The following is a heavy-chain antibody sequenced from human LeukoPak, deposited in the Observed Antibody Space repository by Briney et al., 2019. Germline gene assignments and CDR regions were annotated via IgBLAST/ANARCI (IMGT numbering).Heavy chain of an antibody. J-gene: IGHJ4*02. CDR2: ISNSGNT. CDR3: AKGWHEDF. Sequence: QPGGSLRLSCATSGFSFSSYAMSWVRQAPGKGLEWVSAISNSGNTYYVDSVKGRFTISRDNSKNTLYLQMNSLRADDTAVYYCAKGWHEDFWGQGTLVTVSS. CDR1: GFSFSSYA. V-gene: IGHV3-23*01.